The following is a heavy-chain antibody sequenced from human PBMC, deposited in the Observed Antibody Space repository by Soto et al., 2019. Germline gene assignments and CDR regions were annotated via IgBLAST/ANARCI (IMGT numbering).Heavy chain of an antibody. D-gene: IGHD3-3*01. J-gene: IGHJ5*02. Sequence: SETLSLTCTVSGGSISSYYWSWIRQPPGKGLEWIGYIYYSGSTNYNPSLKTRVTISVDTSKNQFSLKLSSVTAADTAVYYCARHSDFWRGNAVYNCFAPWGKGTLVTVSS. V-gene: IGHV4-59*08. CDR1: GGSISSYY. CDR3: ARHSDFWRGNAVYNCFAP. CDR2: IYYSGST.